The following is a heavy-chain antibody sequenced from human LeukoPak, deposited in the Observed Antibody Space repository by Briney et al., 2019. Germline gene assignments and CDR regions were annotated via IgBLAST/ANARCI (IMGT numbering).Heavy chain of an antibody. CDR1: GFIFDDYG. CDR2: ISWNSGTK. Sequence: GGSLRLSCGASGFIFDDYGMHWVRQAPGKGLEWVTGISWNSGTKAYADSVKGRFTVSRDSSKNTVYLQMNSLRAEDTAVYYCARDILPSGSRAFDIWGQGTMVTVSS. D-gene: IGHD3-10*01. V-gene: IGHV3-9*01. CDR3: ARDILPSGSRAFDI. J-gene: IGHJ3*02.